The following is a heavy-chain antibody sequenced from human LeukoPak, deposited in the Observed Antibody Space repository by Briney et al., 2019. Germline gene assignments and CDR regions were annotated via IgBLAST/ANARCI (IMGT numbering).Heavy chain of an antibody. J-gene: IGHJ4*02. Sequence: GGSLRLSCAASGFTFSDHWMHWVRQVPGKGLLWVARMNSDGTTTNYADSVKGRFTISRDNAENTLFLQMNSLGADDTAVYYCARAGWYRFDYWGQGTLVTFSS. CDR1: GFTFSDHW. CDR3: ARAGWYRFDY. CDR2: MNSDGTTT. V-gene: IGHV3-74*01. D-gene: IGHD6-19*01.